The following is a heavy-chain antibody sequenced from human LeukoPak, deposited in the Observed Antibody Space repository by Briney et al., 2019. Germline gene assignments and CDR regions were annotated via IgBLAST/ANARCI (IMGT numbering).Heavy chain of an antibody. D-gene: IGHD6-13*01. Sequence: GGSLRLSCAASGFTLSSYGMHWVRQAPGKGLEWVAVIWYDGSNKYYADSVKGRFTISRDNSKNTLYLQMNSLRAEGTAVYYCARDGIATDYYFDYWGQGTLVTVSS. CDR1: GFTLSSYG. J-gene: IGHJ4*02. CDR3: ARDGIATDYYFDY. CDR2: IWYDGSNK. V-gene: IGHV3-33*01.